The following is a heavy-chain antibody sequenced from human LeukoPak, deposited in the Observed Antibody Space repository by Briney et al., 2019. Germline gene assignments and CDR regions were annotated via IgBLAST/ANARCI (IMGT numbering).Heavy chain of an antibody. D-gene: IGHD6-19*01. Sequence: GGSLRLSCVVSGFTFSSYAMSWVRQAPGKGLEWVSGISGSGGSTYYADSVKGRFTISRDNSKNTLYLQMNSLRAEDTAVYYCATIAVAGTLPDYWGQGTLVTVSS. CDR3: ATIAVAGTLPDY. CDR2: ISGSGGST. J-gene: IGHJ4*02. CDR1: GFTFSSYA. V-gene: IGHV3-23*01.